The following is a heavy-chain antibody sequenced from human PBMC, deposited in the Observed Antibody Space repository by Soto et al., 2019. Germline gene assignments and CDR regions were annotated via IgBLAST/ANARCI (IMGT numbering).Heavy chain of an antibody. Sequence: SETLSLTCTVSGGSISSYYWSWIRQPPGKGLEWIGYVYYSGSTNYNPSLKSRVTISVDTSKNQFSLKLSSVTAADTAVYYCASGGLAAAHYYYYYGMDVWGQGTTVTVSS. D-gene: IGHD6-13*01. V-gene: IGHV4-59*01. CDR3: ASGGLAAAHYYYYYGMDV. CDR2: VYYSGST. CDR1: GGSISSYY. J-gene: IGHJ6*02.